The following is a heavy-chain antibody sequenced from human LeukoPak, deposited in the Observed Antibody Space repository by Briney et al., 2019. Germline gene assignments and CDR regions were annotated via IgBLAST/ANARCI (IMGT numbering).Heavy chain of an antibody. J-gene: IGHJ4*02. CDR1: GFNFSSYA. D-gene: IGHD2-2*01. CDR3: AKDKELYLLVLIDY. Sequence: GGSLRLSCAASGFNFSSYAVSWVRQAPGKGLEWVSAITGNGVNTYYADSVKGRFTISRDNSKNTLFLQMNSLRAEDTAVYYCAKDKELYLLVLIDYWGQGTLVTVSS. CDR2: ITGNGVNT. V-gene: IGHV3-23*01.